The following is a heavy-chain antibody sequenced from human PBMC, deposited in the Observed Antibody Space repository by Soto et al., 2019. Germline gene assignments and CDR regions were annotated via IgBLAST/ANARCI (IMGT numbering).Heavy chain of an antibody. CDR3: ARVRPTEYVGNYNNGMDV. J-gene: IGHJ6*02. D-gene: IGHD1-26*01. V-gene: IGHV1-69*01. CDR1: GGTLSNYA. Sequence: QVQLVQSGAEVKKPGSSVKVSCKASGGTLSNYAFTWVRQAPGQGLEWMGGIIPIFNTANYAQKFQGRVTITADESTSTAYMEVNSMRSEDTAVYYGARVRPTEYVGNYNNGMDVWGQGTTVTVSS. CDR2: IIPIFNTA.